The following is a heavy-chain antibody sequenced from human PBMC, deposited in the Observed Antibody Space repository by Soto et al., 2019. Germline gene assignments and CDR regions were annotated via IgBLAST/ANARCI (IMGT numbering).Heavy chain of an antibody. CDR2: IYYSGST. Sequence: SETLSLTCTFSGVSIVSSIYYWGWIRQPPGKGLEWIGSIYYSGSTYYNPSLKSRVTISVDTSKNQFSLKLSSVTAADTAVYYCASHRYTGRFLEWLFWFDPWGQGTLVTVSS. CDR1: GVSIVSSIYY. V-gene: IGHV4-39*01. J-gene: IGHJ5*02. CDR3: ASHRYTGRFLEWLFWFDP. D-gene: IGHD3-3*01.